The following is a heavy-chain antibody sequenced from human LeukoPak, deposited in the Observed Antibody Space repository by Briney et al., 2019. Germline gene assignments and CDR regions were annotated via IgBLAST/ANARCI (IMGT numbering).Heavy chain of an antibody. V-gene: IGHV4-30-2*01. CDR3: ARGLDSSSWYTYDY. CDR2: IYHNENT. D-gene: IGHD3-22*01. Sequence: RPSQTLSLTCTVSSASISTAGYYWTWIRQPPGKALEWIGYIYHNENTYYNPSLESRVTISLDRSRNQFSLKLTSVTAADTAVYYCARGLDSSSWYTYDYWGQGTLVTVSS. J-gene: IGHJ4*02. CDR1: SASISTAGYY.